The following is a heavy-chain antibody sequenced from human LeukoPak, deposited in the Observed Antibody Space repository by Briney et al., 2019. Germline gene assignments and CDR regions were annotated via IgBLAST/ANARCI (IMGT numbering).Heavy chain of an antibody. CDR3: ATAYCGGDCYLYYYYGMDV. CDR2: IYSGGST. J-gene: IGHJ6*02. V-gene: IGHV3-66*01. D-gene: IGHD2-21*02. Sequence: PGGSLRLSCAVSGLTFSSYSMDWVRQAPGKGLEWVSVIYSGGSTYYADSVKGRFTISRDNSKNTLYLQMNSLRAEDTAVYYCATAYCGGDCYLYYYYGMDVWGQGTTVTVSS. CDR1: GLTFSSYS.